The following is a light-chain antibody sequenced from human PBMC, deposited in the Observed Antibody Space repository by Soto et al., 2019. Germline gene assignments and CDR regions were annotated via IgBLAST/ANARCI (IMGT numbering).Light chain of an antibody. CDR3: QQYNGYSRT. J-gene: IGKJ1*01. CDR2: AAS. CDR1: QSISSY. Sequence: DIQMTQSPCTLSASVGDRVTITCRASQSISSYLNWYQQKPGKAPKLLIYAASTLQSGVPSRFSGSGSGTEFTLTISSMQPDDFATFYCQQYNGYSRTFGQGTKVDIK. V-gene: IGKV1-5*01.